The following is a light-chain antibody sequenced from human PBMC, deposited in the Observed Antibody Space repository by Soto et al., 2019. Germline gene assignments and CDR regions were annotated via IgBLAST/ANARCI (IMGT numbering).Light chain of an antibody. CDR2: GAS. CDR3: QQYGSSPALT. Sequence: DIVLTQSPGTLSLSPGERATLSCRASQSVSSNNLAWYQQKPGQAPRLLIYGASSRATGIPDRFSGSGSGTDFTLTISRLEPEDFAAYYCQQYGSSPALTFGGGTKVDIK. CDR1: QSVSSNN. J-gene: IGKJ4*01. V-gene: IGKV3-20*01.